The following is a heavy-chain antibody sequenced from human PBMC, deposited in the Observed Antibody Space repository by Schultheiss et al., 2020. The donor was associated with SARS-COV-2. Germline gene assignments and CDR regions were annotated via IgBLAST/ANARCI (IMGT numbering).Heavy chain of an antibody. CDR1: GGSISSYY. CDR3: ARRPIAVAGTGRGYYFDY. CDR2: IYHSGST. Sequence: SETLSLTCTVSGGSISSYYWGWIRQPPGKGLEWIGSIYHSGSTYYNPSLKSRVTISVDTSKNQFSLKLSSVTAADTAVYYCARRPIAVAGTGRGYYFDYWGQGTLVTVSS. J-gene: IGHJ4*02. V-gene: IGHV4-38-2*02. D-gene: IGHD6-19*01.